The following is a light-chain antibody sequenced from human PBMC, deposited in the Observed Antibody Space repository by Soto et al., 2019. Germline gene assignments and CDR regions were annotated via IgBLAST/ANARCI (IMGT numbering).Light chain of an antibody. V-gene: IGLV2-8*01. Sequence: QSALTQPPSASGSPGQSVIISCTGTSSGIGGYKYVSWYQQRPGRAPKLIISEVSKRPSGVPDRFSGSKSGNTASLTVSGLQAEDEADYYCSSSAGSNIPYVFGTGTKVTVL. CDR2: EVS. CDR3: SSSAGSNIPYV. CDR1: SSGIGGYKY. J-gene: IGLJ1*01.